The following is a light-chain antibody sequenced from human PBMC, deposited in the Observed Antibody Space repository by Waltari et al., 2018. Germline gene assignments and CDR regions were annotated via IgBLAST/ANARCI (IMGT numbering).Light chain of an antibody. CDR1: QSVSSSS. V-gene: IGKV3-20*01. Sequence: ELVLTQSPGTLSLSPGERATRSCRASQSVSSSSLAWYQQRPGQPPRLLVFGASIRATGIPDRFSGSGSGTDFTLTINRLEPEDFAVYYCQQYGDSSPSVTFGGGT. CDR3: QQYGDSSPSVT. CDR2: GAS. J-gene: IGKJ4*01.